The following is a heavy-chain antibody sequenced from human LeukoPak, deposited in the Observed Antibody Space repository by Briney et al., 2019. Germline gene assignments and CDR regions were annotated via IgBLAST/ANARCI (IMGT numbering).Heavy chain of an antibody. J-gene: IGHJ4*02. CDR1: GGSISSRPYY. CDR2: ISYSGSI. V-gene: IGHV4-39*01. CDR3: ATLEIGDYYFDY. D-gene: IGHD2-21*01. Sequence: SGTLSLTCTVSGGSISSRPYYWGWVRQPPRKRLEWIGSISYSGSIHYNPSLKSRVTISVDTSKNHFSLRLSSVTAADTAVYYCATLEIGDYYFDYWGQETLVTVSS.